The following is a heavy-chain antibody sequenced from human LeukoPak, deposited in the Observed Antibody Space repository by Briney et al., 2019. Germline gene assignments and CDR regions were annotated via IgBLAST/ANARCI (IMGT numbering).Heavy chain of an antibody. CDR3: ARWMFYYGSGVFHYHGMDV. J-gene: IGHJ6*02. Sequence: GESLKISCKGSGYSFTSQWIGWVRQMPGKGLEWMGIIYPADSDTKYSPSFQGQVTISADKSVSTAYLQWSSLKASDTAIYYCARWMFYYGSGVFHYHGMDVWGQGTTVTVSS. CDR1: GYSFTSQW. V-gene: IGHV5-51*01. CDR2: IYPADSDT. D-gene: IGHD3-10*01.